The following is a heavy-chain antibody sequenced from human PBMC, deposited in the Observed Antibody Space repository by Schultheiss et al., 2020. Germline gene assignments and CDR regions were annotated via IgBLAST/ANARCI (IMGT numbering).Heavy chain of an antibody. CDR3: AKGPPITMIVVVIHWFDP. J-gene: IGHJ5*02. Sequence: ASVKVSCKASGYTFTGYYMHWVRQAPGQGLEWMGWINPNSGGTNYAQKFQGWVTMTRDTSISTAYMELSRLRSDDTAVYYCAKGPPITMIVVVIHWFDPWGQGTLVNVSS. CDR1: GYTFTGYY. CDR2: INPNSGGT. D-gene: IGHD3-22*01. V-gene: IGHV1-2*04.